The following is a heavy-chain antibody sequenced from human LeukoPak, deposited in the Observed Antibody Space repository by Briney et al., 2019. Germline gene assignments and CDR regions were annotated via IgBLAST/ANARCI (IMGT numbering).Heavy chain of an antibody. CDR3: ARDTFGYYWHSDL. CDR2: ISSSASTM. CDR1: GFTFSSYE. J-gene: IGHJ2*01. V-gene: IGHV3-48*03. D-gene: IGHD3-10*01. Sequence: GGSLRLSCVASGFTFSSYEMNWVRQAPGKGLEWVSYISSSASTMRYADSVKGRFTISRDNAKNSLYLEMNSLRAEDTAVYYCARDTFGYYWHSDLWGRGTLVTVSS.